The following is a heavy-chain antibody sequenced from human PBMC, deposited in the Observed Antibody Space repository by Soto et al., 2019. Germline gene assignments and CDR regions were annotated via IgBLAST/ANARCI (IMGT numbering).Heavy chain of an antibody. CDR1: GFTFSSYG. CDR2: IWYDGSNK. D-gene: IGHD6-13*01. J-gene: IGHJ4*02. V-gene: IGHV3-33*01. CDR3: ARDSARYSSHWSPFEY. Sequence: PGGSLRLSCAASGFTFSSYGMHWVRQAPGKGLEWVAVIWYDGSNKYYADSVKGRFTISRDNSENTLYLQMNTLRAEDTAVYYCARDSARYSSHWSPFEYWGQGTLVTVSS.